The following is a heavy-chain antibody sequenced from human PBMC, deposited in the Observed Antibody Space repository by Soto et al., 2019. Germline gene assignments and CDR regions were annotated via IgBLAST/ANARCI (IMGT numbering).Heavy chain of an antibody. D-gene: IGHD6-13*01. CDR1: GYTFTGYY. V-gene: IGHV1-2*04. Sequence: QVQLVQSGAEVKKPGASVKVSCKASGYTFTGYYMHWVRQAPGQGLEWMGWINPNSGGTNYAQKFQGWVTMTRDTSISTAYMELSRLRSDDTAVYYCARCGSSWTPYYYYGMDVWGQGTTVTVSS. J-gene: IGHJ6*02. CDR3: ARCGSSWTPYYYYGMDV. CDR2: INPNSGGT.